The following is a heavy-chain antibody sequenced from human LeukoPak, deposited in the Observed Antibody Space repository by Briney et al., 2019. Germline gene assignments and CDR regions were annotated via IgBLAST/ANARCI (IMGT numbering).Heavy chain of an antibody. Sequence: PGRSLRLSCAASGFTFSFQGMHWVRQAPGKGLEWVAVISNDGSNKYYADSVKGRFTISRDNSKNTLYLQMNSLRAEDTAVYYCAKDDLRAFDIWGQGTMVTVSS. CDR3: AKDDLRAFDI. J-gene: IGHJ3*02. V-gene: IGHV3-30*18. CDR1: GFTFSFQG. CDR2: ISNDGSNK.